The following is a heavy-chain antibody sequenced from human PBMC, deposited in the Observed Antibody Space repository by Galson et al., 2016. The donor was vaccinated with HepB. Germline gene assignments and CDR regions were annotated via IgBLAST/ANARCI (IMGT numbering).Heavy chain of an antibody. CDR2: INGDGSTT. CDR3: SRDRNFAADT. Sequence: SLRLSCAASGFTVSTNYMTWVRQAPGKGLEWVSRINGDGSTTVYADPVKGRFTISRDNAKSILFLQMTSLRAEDTAVYFCSRDRNFAADTWGQGTLVTVSS. CDR1: GFTVSTNY. V-gene: IGHV3-74*01. D-gene: IGHD6-13*01. J-gene: IGHJ5*02.